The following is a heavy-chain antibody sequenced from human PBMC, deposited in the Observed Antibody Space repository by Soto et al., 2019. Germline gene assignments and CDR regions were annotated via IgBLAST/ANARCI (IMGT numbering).Heavy chain of an antibody. V-gene: IGHV3-21*01. CDR2: ISSSSSYI. J-gene: IGHJ6*03. CDR3: ASITRYCSGGSCYPEAYYYYYYMDV. D-gene: IGHD2-15*01. Sequence: GGSLRLSCAASGFTFSSYSMNWVRQAPGKGLEWVSSISSSSSYIYYADSVKGRFTISRDNAKNSLYLQMNSLRAEDTAVYYCASITRYCSGGSCYPEAYYYYYYMDVWGKGTTVTVSS. CDR1: GFTFSSYS.